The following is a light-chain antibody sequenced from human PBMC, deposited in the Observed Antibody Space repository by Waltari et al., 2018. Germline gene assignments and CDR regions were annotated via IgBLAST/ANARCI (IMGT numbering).Light chain of an antibody. CDR2: EVN. Sequence: QSALTQPPSASGSPGQSVTITCTGTSSDVGIDDWVSWYQQHPGKAPKLIVFEVNKWPSGVRPRFSGSKSGNTASLTISGLQPEDEADYYCSSYAGDDNFVVFGGGTKLTVL. V-gene: IGLV2-8*01. J-gene: IGLJ2*01. CDR3: SSYAGDDNFVV. CDR1: SSDVGIDDW.